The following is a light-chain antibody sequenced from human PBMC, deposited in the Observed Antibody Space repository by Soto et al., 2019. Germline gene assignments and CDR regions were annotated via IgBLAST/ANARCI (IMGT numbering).Light chain of an antibody. V-gene: IGKV3-15*01. CDR1: QSVGNT. J-gene: IGKJ4*01. Sequence: EIVMTQSPVTLSVSPGVRATLSCRASQSVGNTLAWYQHKPGQAPRLLIYAASSRATGLSARFTGSGSGTEFTLTGDSLQSEYFAVYFCQQYCHWHLTCSGGTKVEIK. CDR3: QQYCHWHLT. CDR2: AAS.